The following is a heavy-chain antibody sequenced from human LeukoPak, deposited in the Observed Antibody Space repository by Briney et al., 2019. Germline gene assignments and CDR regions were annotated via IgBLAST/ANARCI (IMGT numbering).Heavy chain of an antibody. CDR1: GVSLRGYY. Sequence: SETLSRTCAVYGVSLRGYYWSWIRQSPEKGLEWIGEISHEGDSIYNPSLKSRLTLSVDMSKNQFSLNLRSVTAADTAVYYCARGRNYVSDYYFDVWGKGTTVIVSS. D-gene: IGHD1-7*01. CDR2: ISHEGDS. V-gene: IGHV4-34*01. CDR3: ARGRNYVSDYYFDV. J-gene: IGHJ6*03.